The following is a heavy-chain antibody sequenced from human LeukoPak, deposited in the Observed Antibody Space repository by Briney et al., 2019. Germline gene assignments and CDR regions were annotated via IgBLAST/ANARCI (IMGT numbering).Heavy chain of an antibody. CDR3: ARGRVSSSTWYSTYYYYFYMDV. CDR2: VDHTGST. D-gene: IGHD1-1*01. CDR1: GDSITMYY. V-gene: IGHV4-59*01. J-gene: IGHJ6*03. Sequence: SETLSLTCSVSGDSITMYYWTWIRQPPGKGLEWIGYVDHTGSTNFNPSLNGRVSISRDTTKNLFSLRLRSVTAADTAVYFCARGRVSSSTWYSTYYYYFYMDVWGKGTTVTVSS.